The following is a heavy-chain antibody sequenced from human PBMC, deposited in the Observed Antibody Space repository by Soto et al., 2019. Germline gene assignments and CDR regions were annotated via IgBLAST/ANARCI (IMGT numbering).Heavy chain of an antibody. Sequence: PGGTLRLSCAASGFTFSIYAMCRVRQAPGKGLEWVXAXIXXXGXTXXXDXXXXRFTISRDNSKNTLYLQMNSLRAEDTALYYCAKDLVSIFGVAPDYWGQGTLVTVSS. CDR2: XIXXXGXT. D-gene: IGHD3-3*01. CDR3: AKDLVSIFGVAPDY. J-gene: IGHJ4*02. CDR1: GFTFSIYA. V-gene: IGHV3-23*01.